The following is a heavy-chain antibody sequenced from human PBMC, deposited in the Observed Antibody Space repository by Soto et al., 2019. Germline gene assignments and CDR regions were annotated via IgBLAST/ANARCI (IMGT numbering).Heavy chain of an antibody. CDR1: GFTFRNYD. CDR2: ISAAGDP. CDR3: ARTDRDFYGLDV. J-gene: IGHJ6*02. V-gene: IGHV3-13*05. Sequence: EVQLVESGGGLVQPGGSLRLSCGASGFTFRNYDMHWVRQGTGKGLEWVSGISAAGDPDYADSVEGRFTIPRENAQNSFFLQMNSLRVGDTAVYYCARTDRDFYGLDVWCQGTTVIVSS.